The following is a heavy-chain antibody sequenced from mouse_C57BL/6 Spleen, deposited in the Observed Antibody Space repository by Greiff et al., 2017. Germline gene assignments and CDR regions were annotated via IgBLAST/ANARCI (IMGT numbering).Heavy chain of an antibody. CDR3: FYYDYDGLAY. CDR1: GYAFSSSW. V-gene: IGHV1-82*01. D-gene: IGHD2-4*01. J-gene: IGHJ3*01. CDR2: IYPGDGDT. Sequence: QVQLQQSGPELVKPGASVKISCKASGYAFSSSWMNWVKQRPGKGLEWIGRIYPGDGDTNYNGKFKGKATLTADKSSSTAYMQLSSLTSEDSAVYFCFYYDYDGLAYWGQGTLVTVSA.